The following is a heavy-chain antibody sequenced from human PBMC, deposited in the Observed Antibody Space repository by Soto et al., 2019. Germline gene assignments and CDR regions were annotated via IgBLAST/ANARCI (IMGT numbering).Heavy chain of an antibody. J-gene: IGHJ4*02. CDR1: GYTFSGFY. D-gene: IGHD3-16*01. CDR2: INPNSGGT. Sequence: ASVKVSCKASGYTFSGFYMHWVRQAPGQGLEWMGWINPNSGGTNYAQKFQGRVTMTRDTSISTAYMELSRLRSDDTAVYYCAREVIGGVLDYWGQGALVTVSS. CDR3: AREVIGGVLDY. V-gene: IGHV1-2*02.